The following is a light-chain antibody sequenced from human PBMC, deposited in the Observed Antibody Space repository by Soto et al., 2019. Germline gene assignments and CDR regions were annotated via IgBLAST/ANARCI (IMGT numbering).Light chain of an antibody. Sequence: DLVMTQSPLSLPVTPGEPASISCRSSQSLLHTNGYNYRDWYLQRPGQSPQLLMYLASNRASGVPYRFSGSGEGIDFTLKISSVVAEDFGVYSCMQDVETPCTFGEGTKLEI. CDR2: LAS. CDR1: QSLLHTNGYNY. V-gene: IGKV2-28*01. CDR3: MQDVETPCT. J-gene: IGKJ2*02.